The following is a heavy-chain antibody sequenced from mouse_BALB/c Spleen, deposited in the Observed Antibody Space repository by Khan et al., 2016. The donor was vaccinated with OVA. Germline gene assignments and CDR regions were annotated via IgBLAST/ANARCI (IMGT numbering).Heavy chain of an antibody. CDR3: ARGCSLRDYAMDY. V-gene: IGHV8-12*01. J-gene: IGHJ4*01. CDR1: GFSLSTSGMG. CDR2: IYWDDDK. Sequence: QVTLKESGPGILQPSQTLSLTCSFSGFSLSTSGMGVSWIRQPSGKGLEWLAHIYWDDDKRYNPSLKSRLTISKDTSSNQVFLKITSVDTADTATYFCARGCSLRDYAMDYWGRGTSVTVSS.